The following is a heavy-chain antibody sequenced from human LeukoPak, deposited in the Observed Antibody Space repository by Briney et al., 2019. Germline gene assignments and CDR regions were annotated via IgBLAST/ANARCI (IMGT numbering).Heavy chain of an antibody. V-gene: IGHV1-24*01. CDR1: GYTLTELS. CDR3: ATDRPTAFAVRGDLDY. J-gene: IGHJ4*02. D-gene: IGHD3-10*01. Sequence: ASVKVSCKVSGYTLTELSMHWVRQAPGKGLEWMGGFDPEDGETIYAQKFQGRVTMTEDTSTDTAYMELSSLRSEDTAVYYCATDRPTAFAVRGDLDYWGQGTLVTVSS. CDR2: FDPEDGET.